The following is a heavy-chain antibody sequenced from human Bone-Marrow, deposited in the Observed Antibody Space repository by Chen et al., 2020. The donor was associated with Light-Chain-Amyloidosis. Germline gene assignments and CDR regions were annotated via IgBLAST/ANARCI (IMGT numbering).Heavy chain of an antibody. Sequence: QVQLVQSGAEVKKPGSSVKVSCKASGGTFSSYAISWVRQAPGQGLEWMGGILPILGTANYAQNFQARDTITAHKSTNTAYMELSSLRSEDTAVYYCARVGTGFDYWGQGTLVTVSS. D-gene: IGHD1-1*01. CDR2: ILPILGTA. CDR1: GGTFSSYA. CDR3: ARVGTGFDY. J-gene: IGHJ4*02. V-gene: IGHV1-69*06.